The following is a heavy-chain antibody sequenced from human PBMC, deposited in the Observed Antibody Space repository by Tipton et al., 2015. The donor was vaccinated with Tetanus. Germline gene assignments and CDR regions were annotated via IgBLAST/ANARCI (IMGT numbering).Heavy chain of an antibody. J-gene: IGHJ5*02. CDR3: ARDQGGGRVVRLNWFDP. D-gene: IGHD6-6*01. Sequence: TLSLTCNVTGALLTTGGYSWGWIRQPPGQGLEWMGYIYQAGSTYFNPSLRGRLTMSFKMSKNQFSLKLTSVTAADTAVYYCARDQGGGRVVRLNWFDPWGQGTLVTVSS. CDR1: GALLTTGGYS. CDR2: IYQAGST. V-gene: IGHV4-30-2*01.